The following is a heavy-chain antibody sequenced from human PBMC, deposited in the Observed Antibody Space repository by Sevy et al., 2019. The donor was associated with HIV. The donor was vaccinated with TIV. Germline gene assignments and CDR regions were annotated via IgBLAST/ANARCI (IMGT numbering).Heavy chain of an antibody. CDR1: GFTFSDYY. CDR2: ISGSSSAI. D-gene: IGHD3-16*01. J-gene: IGHJ4*02. Sequence: GGSLRLSCAASGFTFSDYYMSWIRQAPGKGLEWISYISGSSSAIVYADSVKGRFAISGNNAKNSLYLHMENLRAEDTAVYFCVGRPYSSAYSWSYHFDYWGQGTLVTVSS. CDR3: VGRPYSSAYSWSYHFDY. V-gene: IGHV3-11*01.